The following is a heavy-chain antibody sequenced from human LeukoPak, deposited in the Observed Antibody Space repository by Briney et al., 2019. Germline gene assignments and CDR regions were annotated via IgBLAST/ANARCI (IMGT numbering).Heavy chain of an antibody. CDR1: GLIFSNYA. D-gene: IGHD3-22*01. V-gene: IGHV3-23*01. Sequence: PGGSLRLSCATSGLIFSNYAMSWIRQAPGKGLEWFSAISGSGDDTYYADSVKGRFTISRDNSKNTLYLQMNSLRAEDTAVYYCAKDVRYYYDSSGYYPYWGQGTLVTVSS. J-gene: IGHJ4*02. CDR2: ISGSGDDT. CDR3: AKDVRYYYDSSGYYPY.